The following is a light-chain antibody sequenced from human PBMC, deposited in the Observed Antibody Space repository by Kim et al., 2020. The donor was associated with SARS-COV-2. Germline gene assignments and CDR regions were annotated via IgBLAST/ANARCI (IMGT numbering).Light chain of an antibody. Sequence: DIQMTQSPSSLSASVGDRVTITCRASQSISRYLNWYQQKPGKAPKLLIYDASSLQSGVPSRFSGSGSGTDFTLTISSLQPEDFATYHCQQSYNPRLTFGGGTKVDIK. J-gene: IGKJ4*01. CDR1: QSISRY. CDR2: DAS. V-gene: IGKV1-39*01. CDR3: QQSYNPRLT.